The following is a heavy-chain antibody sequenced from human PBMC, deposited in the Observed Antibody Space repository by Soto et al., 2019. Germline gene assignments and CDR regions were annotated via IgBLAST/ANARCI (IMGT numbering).Heavy chain of an antibody. CDR2: AYWDDDN. Sequence: QITLRESGPTLVKPTQTLTLTCSFSGFSLTTRPMGVGWIRQSPGKALEWLGFAYWDDDNRYSPSLRSRLTVTTDTSKNQVVLTVTNMDPVDTATSYCAHRLGGYTSNDGYFAYLGQGTLSPSPQ. CDR3: AHRLGGYTSNDGYFAY. J-gene: IGHJ4*02. CDR1: GFSLTTRPMG. V-gene: IGHV2-5*02. D-gene: IGHD5-12*01.